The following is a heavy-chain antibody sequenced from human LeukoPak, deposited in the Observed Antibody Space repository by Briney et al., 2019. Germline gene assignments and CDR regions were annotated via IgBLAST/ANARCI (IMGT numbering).Heavy chain of an antibody. Sequence: GESLQISCKGSGYSFTSYWIGWVRQLPGKGLEWMGIIYPWDSDTRYSPSFQGQVTISADKSISPSYLQWSSLKAADTAMYYCARWAHGVEVPADIDYWGQGSLVTVSS. J-gene: IGHJ4*02. CDR3: ARWAHGVEVPADIDY. CDR2: IYPWDSDT. CDR1: GYSFTSYW. D-gene: IGHD2-2*02. V-gene: IGHV5-51*01.